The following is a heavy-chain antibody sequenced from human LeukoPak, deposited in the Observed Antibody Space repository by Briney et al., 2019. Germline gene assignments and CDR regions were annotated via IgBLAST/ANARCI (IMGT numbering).Heavy chain of an antibody. Sequence: GGSLRLSCAVSGFSLNDYYMSWIRQAPGKGLEWISCLSGTISYADSVKGRFTISRDNAEKSLYLQMNNPRAEDSALYYCARSIRGYSNFDFWGQGTLVTVSS. CDR3: ARSIRGYSNFDF. V-gene: IGHV3-11*03. J-gene: IGHJ4*02. CDR1: GFSLNDYY. CDR2: LSGTIS. D-gene: IGHD2-15*01.